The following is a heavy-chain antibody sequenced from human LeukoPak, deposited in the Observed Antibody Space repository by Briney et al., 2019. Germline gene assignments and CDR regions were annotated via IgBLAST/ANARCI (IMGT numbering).Heavy chain of an antibody. CDR2: IYSGGST. D-gene: IGHD1-20*01. V-gene: IGHV3-53*04. J-gene: IGHJ4*02. Sequence: PGGSLRLSCAASGFTVSSNYMSWVRQAPGKGLEWVSVIYSGGSTYYADSVKGRFTISRHNSKNTLYLQMNSLRAEDTAVYYCARHNWNLLWYFDYWGQGTLVTVSS. CDR3: ARHNWNLLWYFDY. CDR1: GFTVSSNY.